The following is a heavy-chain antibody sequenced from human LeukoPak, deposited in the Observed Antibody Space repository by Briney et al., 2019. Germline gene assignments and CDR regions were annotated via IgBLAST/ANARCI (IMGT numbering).Heavy chain of an antibody. J-gene: IGHJ3*02. Sequence: GGSLRLSCAASGFTFSSYSMNWVRQAPGKGLEWVSSISSSSSYIYYADSVKGRFTIPRDNAKNSLYLQMNSLRAEDTAVYYCARDFVSVVVPAAVDAFDIWGQGTMVTVSS. V-gene: IGHV3-21*01. CDR2: ISSSSSYI. CDR3: ARDFVSVVVPAAVDAFDI. D-gene: IGHD2-2*01. CDR1: GFTFSSYS.